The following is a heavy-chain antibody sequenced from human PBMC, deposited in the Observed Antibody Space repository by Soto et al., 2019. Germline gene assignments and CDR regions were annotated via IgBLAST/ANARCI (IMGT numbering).Heavy chain of an antibody. CDR3: ARDSTRRGSCDI. V-gene: IGHV4-34*02. CDR1: NESFSVYY. J-gene: IGHJ3*02. D-gene: IGHD2-2*01. CDR2: INHAGST. Sequence: QVQLQQWGAGLLKPSETLSLTCALYNESFSVYYWTWIRQSPGKGLEWIGEINHAGSTNYSPSLRSRVSMSVDTSKNQFSLRLSSVTAADTAVYYCARDSTRRGSCDIWGQGTVVTVSS.